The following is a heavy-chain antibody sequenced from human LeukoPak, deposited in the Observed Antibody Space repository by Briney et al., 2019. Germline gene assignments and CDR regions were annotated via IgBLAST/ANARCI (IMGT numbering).Heavy chain of an antibody. CDR2: IIPIFGTA. D-gene: IGHD3-22*01. V-gene: IGHV1-69*05. CDR3: ARARGEANRDYDSSGSFDY. Sequence: GASVKVSCKASGGTFSSYAISWVRQAPGQGLEWMGGIIPIFGTANYAQKFQGRVTITTDESTSTAYMELSSLRSEDTAVYYCARARGEANRDYDSSGSFDYWGQGTLVTVSS. CDR1: GGTFSSYA. J-gene: IGHJ4*02.